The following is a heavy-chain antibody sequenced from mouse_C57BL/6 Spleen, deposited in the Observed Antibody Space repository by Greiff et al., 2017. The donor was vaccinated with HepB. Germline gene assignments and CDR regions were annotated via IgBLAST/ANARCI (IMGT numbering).Heavy chain of an antibody. CDR2: ISSGSSTT. CDR1: GFTFSDYG. D-gene: IGHD2-5*01. V-gene: IGHV5-17*01. J-gene: IGHJ4*01. CDR3: AGGGYYSNYRGAMDY. Sequence: DVMLVESGGGLVKPGGSLKLSCAASGFTFSDYGMHWVRQAPEKGLEWVAYISSGSSTTYYADTVKGRFTISRDNAKYTLFLQMTSLRSEDTAMYYCAGGGYYSNYRGAMDYWGQGTSVTVSS.